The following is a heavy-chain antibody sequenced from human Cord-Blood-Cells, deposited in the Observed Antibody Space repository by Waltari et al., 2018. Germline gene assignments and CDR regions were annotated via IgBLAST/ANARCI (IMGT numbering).Heavy chain of an antibody. V-gene: IGHV4-34*01. CDR3: VVRDGYSRDY. D-gene: IGHD1-1*01. Sequence: QVQLQQWGAGLLQPSETLSLTCAVYGGSFSGYYWSWIRQPPGKGLEWIGEINHSGSTNYNPSLKSRVTISVDTSKNQFSLKLSSVTAADTAVYYCVVRDGYSRDYWGQGTLVTVSS. CDR2: INHSGST. J-gene: IGHJ4*02. CDR1: GGSFSGYY.